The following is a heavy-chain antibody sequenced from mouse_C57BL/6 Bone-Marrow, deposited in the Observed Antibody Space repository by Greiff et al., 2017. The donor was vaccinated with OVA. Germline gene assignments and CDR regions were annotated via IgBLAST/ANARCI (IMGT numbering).Heavy chain of an antibody. CDR3: ARHGDGSSFFDY. J-gene: IGHJ2*01. Sequence: DVKLVESGGGLVQPGGSLKLSCAASGFTFSDYYMYWVRQTPEKRLEWVAYISNGGGSTYYPDTVKGRFTISRDNAKHTLYLQMSRLKSEDTARYYWARHGDGSSFFDYWGQGTTLTVSS. CDR1: GFTFSDYY. V-gene: IGHV5-12*01. CDR2: ISNGGGST. D-gene: IGHD1-1*01.